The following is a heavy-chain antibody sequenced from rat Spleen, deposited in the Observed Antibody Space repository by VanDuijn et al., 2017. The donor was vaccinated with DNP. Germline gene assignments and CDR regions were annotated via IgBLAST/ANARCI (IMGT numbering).Heavy chain of an antibody. Sequence: VQLKESGPGLVQPSQTLSLTCTVSGFSLTSYGVGWVRQFPGEGLEWMGRIRANGITDYNSALKSRLSITRDTSKSQVFLKMNSVQTEDTAMYFCARSLATVAPTGAMDAWGQGTSVTVSS. CDR2: IRANGIT. J-gene: IGHJ4*01. CDR3: ARSLATVAPTGAMDA. V-gene: IGHV2-13*01. D-gene: IGHD1-3*01. CDR1: GFSLTSYG.